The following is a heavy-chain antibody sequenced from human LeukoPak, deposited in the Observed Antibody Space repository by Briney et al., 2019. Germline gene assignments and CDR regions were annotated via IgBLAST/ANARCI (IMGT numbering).Heavy chain of an antibody. V-gene: IGHV3-30*18. CDR1: GFTFSSYG. CDR2: ISYDGSNK. Sequence: GGSLRLSCAASGFTFSSYGMHWVRQAPGKGLEWVAVISYDGSNKYYADSVKGRFTISRDNSKNTLYLQMNSLRAEDTAVYYCAKDHFPTTFPSNFDYWGQGTLVTVSS. CDR3: AKDHFPTTFPSNFDY. J-gene: IGHJ4*02. D-gene: IGHD4-17*01.